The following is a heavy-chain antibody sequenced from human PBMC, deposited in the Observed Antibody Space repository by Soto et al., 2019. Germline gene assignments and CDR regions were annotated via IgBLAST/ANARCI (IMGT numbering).Heavy chain of an antibody. CDR1: GFTFSIFS. D-gene: IGHD6-13*01. V-gene: IGHV3-48*01. J-gene: IGHJ6*03. CDR2: ISSSSSNI. CDR3: ARDFPSGWQQPNGHYYYYMDV. Sequence: EGSLRLSCAASGFTFSIFSTNCVRPAPGKGLEWVSYISSSSSNIYYADSVKGRFTISRDNAKNSLSLQMNSLRVEDTAVYYCARDFPSGWQQPNGHYYYYMDVWGKGTTVTVSS.